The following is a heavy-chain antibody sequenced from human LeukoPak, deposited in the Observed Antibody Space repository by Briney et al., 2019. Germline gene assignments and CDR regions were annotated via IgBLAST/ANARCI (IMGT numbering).Heavy chain of an antibody. Sequence: SETLSLTCTVSGGSISSSSYYWGWIRQPPGKGVEWIGSIYYSGSTYYNPSLKSRVTISVDTSKNQFSLKLSSVTAADTAVYYCASRYNWNYASYYWGQGTLVTVSS. D-gene: IGHD1-7*01. V-gene: IGHV4-39*01. J-gene: IGHJ4*02. CDR2: IYYSGST. CDR3: ASRYNWNYASYY. CDR1: GGSISSSSYY.